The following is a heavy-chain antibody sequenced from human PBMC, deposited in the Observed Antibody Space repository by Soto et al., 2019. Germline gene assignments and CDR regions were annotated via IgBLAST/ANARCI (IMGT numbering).Heavy chain of an antibody. CDR1: GGSISDFY. CDR2: IYYSGST. V-gene: IGHV4-59*01. J-gene: IGHJ4*02. Sequence: SETLSLTCTVSGGSISDFYWSWIRQPPGKGLEWIGYIYYSGSTNYNPSLKSRVTISVDTSKNQFSLNLRSMSPADTAVYYCARVGGLAARTFYYWGPGTLVTVSS. D-gene: IGHD6-6*01. CDR3: ARVGGLAARTFYY.